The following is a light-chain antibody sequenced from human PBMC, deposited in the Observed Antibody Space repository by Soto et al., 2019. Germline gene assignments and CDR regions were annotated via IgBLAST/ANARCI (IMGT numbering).Light chain of an antibody. V-gene: IGLV2-14*01. Sequence: VLTQPASVSGSPGQLITISCTGTSSDVGGYNYVSWYQQHPGKAPKLMIYDVSNRPSGVSNRFSGSKSGNTASLTISGLQAEDETDYYCSSYTRSSTYVFGTGTKVTVL. CDR3: SSYTRSSTYV. J-gene: IGLJ1*01. CDR1: SSDVGGYNY. CDR2: DVS.